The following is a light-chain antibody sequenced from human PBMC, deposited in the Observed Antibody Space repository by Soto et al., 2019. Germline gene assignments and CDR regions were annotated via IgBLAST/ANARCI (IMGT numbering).Light chain of an antibody. CDR1: QSVNSAY. J-gene: IGKJ4*01. CDR3: QQYADSPPSLI. Sequence: EIVLTQSPGTLSLSPGERATLSCRASQSVNSAYLAWYQQKPGQAPRLLIYGASNRAAGIPDRFSGSGAGTDFTLAITRLEPEDSALYCCQQYADSPPSLIFGGGTKVEIK. V-gene: IGKV3-20*01. CDR2: GAS.